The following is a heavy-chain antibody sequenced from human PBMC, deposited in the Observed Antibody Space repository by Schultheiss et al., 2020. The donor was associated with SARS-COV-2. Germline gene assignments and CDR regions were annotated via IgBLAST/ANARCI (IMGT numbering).Heavy chain of an antibody. Sequence: GGSLRLSCAASGFTFSNAWMSWVRQAPGKGLEWVGRIKSKTDGGTTDYAAPVKGRFTISRDNSKNTLYLQMNSLRAEDTAVYYCARHEGSSGWSGPDAFDIWGQGTMVTVSS. J-gene: IGHJ3*02. CDR3: ARHEGSSGWSGPDAFDI. V-gene: IGHV3-15*01. CDR1: GFTFSNAW. CDR2: IKSKTDGGTT. D-gene: IGHD6-19*01.